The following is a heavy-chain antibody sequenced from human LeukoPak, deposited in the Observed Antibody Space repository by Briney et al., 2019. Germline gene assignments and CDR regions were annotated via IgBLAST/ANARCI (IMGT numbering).Heavy chain of an antibody. J-gene: IGHJ4*02. CDR3: ARAEPSSSTTFDY. CDR2: IYYSGST. Sequence: ASQTLSLTCTVSGGSISSGDYYWSWIRQPPGKGLEWIGYIYYSGSTYYNPSHKSRVTISVDTSKNQFSLKLSSVTAADTAVYYCARAEPSSSTTFDYWGQGTLVTVSS. D-gene: IGHD2-2*01. CDR1: GGSISSGDYY. V-gene: IGHV4-30-4*08.